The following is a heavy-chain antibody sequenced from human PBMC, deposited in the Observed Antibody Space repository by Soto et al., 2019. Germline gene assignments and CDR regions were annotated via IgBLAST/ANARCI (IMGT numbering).Heavy chain of an antibody. Sequence: GESLKISCKGSGYSFAGYWITWVRQKPGKGLEWMGRIDPSDSQTYYSPSFRGHVTISVTKSITTVFLQWSSLRASDTAMYYCARGLSSSWYQYFQHWGQGTLVTVSS. CDR1: GYSFAGYW. D-gene: IGHD6-13*01. CDR3: ARGLSSSWYQYFQH. CDR2: IDPSDSQT. V-gene: IGHV5-10-1*01. J-gene: IGHJ1*01.